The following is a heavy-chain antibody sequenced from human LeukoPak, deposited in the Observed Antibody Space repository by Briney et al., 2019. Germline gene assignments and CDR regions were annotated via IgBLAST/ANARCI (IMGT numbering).Heavy chain of an antibody. CDR1: GFTFSSYS. Sequence: PGGSLRLSCAASGFTFSSYSMNWVRQAPGKGLEWVSYISSSSSTIYYADSVKGRFTISRDNAKNSLYLQMNSLRAEDTAVYYCARTYSSGWYEGPLDYWGQGTLVTVSS. CDR2: ISSSSSTI. V-gene: IGHV3-48*04. CDR3: ARTYSSGWYEGPLDY. J-gene: IGHJ4*02. D-gene: IGHD6-19*01.